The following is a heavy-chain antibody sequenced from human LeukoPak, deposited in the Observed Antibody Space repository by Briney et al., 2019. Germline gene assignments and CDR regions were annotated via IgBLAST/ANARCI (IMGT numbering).Heavy chain of an antibody. D-gene: IGHD1-1*01. Sequence: GESLKISCKASGYRFTTCWIGWVRQMPGKGLEWVGIIYPGDSNVRYSPSFQGQVTISADESISTAYLQWSSLKASDTAIYWCARHGLEAPRATADYWGQGTLVTVSS. CDR2: IYPGDSNV. V-gene: IGHV5-51*01. CDR3: ARHGLEAPRATADY. CDR1: GYRFTTCW. J-gene: IGHJ4*02.